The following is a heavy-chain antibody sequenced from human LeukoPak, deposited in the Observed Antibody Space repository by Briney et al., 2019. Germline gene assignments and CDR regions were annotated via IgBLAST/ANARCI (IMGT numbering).Heavy chain of an antibody. CDR1: GFTFSDYG. J-gene: IGHJ4*02. CDR2: IRYIGNNK. D-gene: IGHD5-12*01. V-gene: IGHV3-30*02. Sequence: GGSLRLSCAASGFTFSDYGMHWVRQAPGKGLEWLAFIRYIGNNKYYADSVKGRFTISRDNSKNMLYLQMNSLRAEDTAVYYCATQDEKGYSGYDWDYWGQGTLVTVSS. CDR3: ATQDEKGYSGYDWDY.